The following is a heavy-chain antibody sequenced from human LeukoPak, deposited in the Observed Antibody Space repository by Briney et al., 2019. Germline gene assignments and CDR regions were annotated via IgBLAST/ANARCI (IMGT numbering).Heavy chain of an antibody. CDR1: GFTFDDYA. CDR2: ISLNSGSI. V-gene: IGHV3-9*01. J-gene: IGHJ4*02. D-gene: IGHD3-22*01. Sequence: GGSLRLSCAASGFTFDDYAMHWVRQAPGKGLEWVSGISLNSGSIGYADSVKGRFTISRDKAKNSLYLQMNSLRAEDTALYYCAKAIDTDSSGYSFDYWGQGTLVTVSS. CDR3: AKAIDTDSSGYSFDY.